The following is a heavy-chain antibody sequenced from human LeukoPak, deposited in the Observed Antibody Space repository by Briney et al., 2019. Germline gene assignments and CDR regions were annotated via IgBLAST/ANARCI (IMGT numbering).Heavy chain of an antibody. Sequence: PSETLSLTCTVPGGSISDYYWNWIRQPPGKGLEWIGYIYYSGSTNYNPSLKSRLTISVDTSKNQFSLKLTSVTAADTAVYYCARHKTWGPFDYWGQGNLVTVSS. J-gene: IGHJ4*02. V-gene: IGHV4-59*08. CDR1: GGSISDYY. CDR3: ARHKTWGPFDY. CDR2: IYYSGST. D-gene: IGHD7-27*01.